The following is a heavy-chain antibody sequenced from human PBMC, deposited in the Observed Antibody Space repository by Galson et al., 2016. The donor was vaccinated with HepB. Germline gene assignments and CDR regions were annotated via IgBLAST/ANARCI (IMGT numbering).Heavy chain of an antibody. CDR3: ARFSPTSGAEDTYFDR. Sequence: SLRLSCAGSGSVFGDYDMHWVRQAPGKGLECISYINRSSRDIWYADSVKGGATISRDNAKNSLSLQLNSLRADDTALYFCARFSPTSGAEDTYFDRWGQGVLVTVSS. D-gene: IGHD3-10*01. J-gene: IGHJ4*02. CDR2: INRSSRDI. V-gene: IGHV3-11*01. CDR1: GSVFGDYD.